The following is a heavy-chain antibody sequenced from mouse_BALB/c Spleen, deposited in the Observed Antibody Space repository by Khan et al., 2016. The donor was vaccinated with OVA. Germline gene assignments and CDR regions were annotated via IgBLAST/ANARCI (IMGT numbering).Heavy chain of an antibody. D-gene: IGHD1-1*01. CDR1: GYTFINYW. CDR3: ARRSLRWDFDY. CDR2: FKPCTAYT. J-gene: IGHJ2*01. V-gene: IGHV1-7*01. Sequence: QVQLQQSGAELAKPWPSVTMSCTATGYTFINYWILWVNQKPGRGQVWIGYFKPCTAYTEYNPYFKNQASLTADKSSSPAYLQLSCLTSEDSAIYTCARRSLRWDFDYWGQGTTVTVSA.